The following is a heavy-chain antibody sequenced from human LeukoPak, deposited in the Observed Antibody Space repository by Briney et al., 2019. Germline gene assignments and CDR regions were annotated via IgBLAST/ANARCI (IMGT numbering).Heavy chain of an antibody. V-gene: IGHV3-13*01. D-gene: IGHD3-10*01. CDR3: AKGGVLAFMWD. J-gene: IGHJ4*01. Sequence: TGGSLRLSCAASGFTLSNYDMHWVRQVPGKGLECVSSIAAGGATFYRDSVKGRFIISRDRVKNSLYLQMNNLRAGDTAIYYCAKGGVLAFMWDWGQGTLVTVS. CDR1: GFTLSNYD. CDR2: IAAGGAT.